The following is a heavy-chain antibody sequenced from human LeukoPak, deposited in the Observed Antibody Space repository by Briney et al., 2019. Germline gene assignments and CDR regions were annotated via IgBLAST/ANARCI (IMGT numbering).Heavy chain of an antibody. CDR2: INPNSGGT. J-gene: IGHJ4*02. D-gene: IGHD3-10*01. V-gene: IGHV1-2*02. CDR1: GYTFTGYY. CDR3: ARSSVRGGNFDY. Sequence: GASVKVSCMASGYTFTGYYMHWVRQAPGQGFEWMGWINPNSGGTNYAQKFQGRVTMTRDTSISTAYMELSSLRSDNTAVYYCARSSVRGGNFDYWGQGTLVTVSS.